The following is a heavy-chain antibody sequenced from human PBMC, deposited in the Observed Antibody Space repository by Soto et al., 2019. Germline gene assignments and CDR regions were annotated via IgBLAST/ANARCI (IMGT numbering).Heavy chain of an antibody. V-gene: IGHV3-30-3*01. CDR1: GFTFSSYA. Sequence: PGGSLRLSCAASGFTFSSYAMHWVRQAPGKGLEWVAVISYDGSNKYYADSVKGRFTISRDNSKNTLYLQMNSLRAEDTAVYYCARAWIVLVPANNWFDPWGQGTLVTVSS. J-gene: IGHJ5*02. CDR2: ISYDGSNK. CDR3: ARAWIVLVPANNWFDP. D-gene: IGHD2-2*01.